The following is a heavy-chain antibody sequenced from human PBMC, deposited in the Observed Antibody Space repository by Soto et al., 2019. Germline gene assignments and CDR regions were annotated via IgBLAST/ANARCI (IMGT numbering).Heavy chain of an antibody. J-gene: IGHJ4*02. D-gene: IGHD3-9*01. CDR2: TYYRSKWYN. V-gene: IGHV6-1*01. Sequence: SPSRDLEWLGRTYYRSKWYNDYAVSVKSRITINPDTSKNQFSLQLNSVTPEDTAVYYCARDQRGVYYDILTGPFDYWGQGTLVSVSS. CDR3: ARDQRGVYYDILTGPFDY.